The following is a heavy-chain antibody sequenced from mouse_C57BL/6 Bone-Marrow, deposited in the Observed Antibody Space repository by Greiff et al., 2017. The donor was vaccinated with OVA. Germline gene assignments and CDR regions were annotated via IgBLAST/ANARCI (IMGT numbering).Heavy chain of an antibody. CDR1: GYTFTDYN. V-gene: IGHV1-22*01. J-gene: IGHJ3*01. D-gene: IGHD2-5*01. CDR2: INPNNGGT. Sequence: VQLQQSGPELVKPGASVKMSCKASGYTFTDYNMHWVKQSHGKSLEWIGYINPNNGGTSYNQKFKGKATLTVNNSYSTAYMELRSLTSEDSAVYYCARERYSNLFAYWGQGTLVTVSA. CDR3: ARERYSNLFAY.